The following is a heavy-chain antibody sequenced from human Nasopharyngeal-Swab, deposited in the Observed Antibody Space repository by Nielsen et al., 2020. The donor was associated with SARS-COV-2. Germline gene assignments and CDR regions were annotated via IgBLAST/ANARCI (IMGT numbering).Heavy chain of an antibody. J-gene: IGHJ4*02. V-gene: IGHV3-48*01. CDR3: AREGDIVVVTALDY. Sequence: GGSLRLSCAASGFTFSSYSMNWVRQAPGKGPEWVSYISSSSSTIYYADSVKGRFTISRDNSKNTLYLQMNSLRAEDTAVYYCAREGDIVVVTALDYWGQGTLVTVSS. CDR2: ISSSSSTI. CDR1: GFTFSSYS. D-gene: IGHD2-21*02.